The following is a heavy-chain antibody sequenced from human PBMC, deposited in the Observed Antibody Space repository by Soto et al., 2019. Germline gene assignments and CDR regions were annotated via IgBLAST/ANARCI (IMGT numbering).Heavy chain of an antibody. J-gene: IGHJ4*02. Sequence: ASVKVSCKAIGYSFTSHYMHLVRQAPGQRLEWMGTIYPGGVNIGYAQKFKGRVTMTKDTSTSTVYMELNSLTSEDTAVYYCAKDPVLRYFDWLPCYFDYWGQGTLVTVS. CDR1: GYSFTSHY. CDR3: AKDPVLRYFDWLPCYFDY. D-gene: IGHD3-9*01. CDR2: IYPGGVNI. V-gene: IGHV1-46*01.